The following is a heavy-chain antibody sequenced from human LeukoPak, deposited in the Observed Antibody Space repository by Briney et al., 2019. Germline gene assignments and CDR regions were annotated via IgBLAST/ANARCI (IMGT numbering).Heavy chain of an antibody. J-gene: IGHJ3*02. V-gene: IGHV4-39*07. Sequence: SETLSLTCTVSGGSISSSSYCWGWIRQPPGKGLEWIGSIYYSGSTYYNPSLKSRVTISVDTSKNQFSLKLSSVTAADTAVYYCARSAMLADAFDIWGQGTMVTVSS. CDR2: IYYSGST. CDR3: ARSAMLADAFDI. D-gene: IGHD5-18*01. CDR1: GGSISSSSYC.